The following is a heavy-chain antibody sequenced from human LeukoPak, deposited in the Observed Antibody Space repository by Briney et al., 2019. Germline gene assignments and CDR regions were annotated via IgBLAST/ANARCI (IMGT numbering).Heavy chain of an antibody. D-gene: IGHD1-14*01. CDR3: ANDLPGKVWFDY. CDR2: ISGSGTST. J-gene: IGHJ4*02. Sequence: PGGSLRLSCAASGFSFSNYAMTWARQAPGKGLEWVSSISGSGTSTYYADSVKGRFTISRDNSKNTVYLQMNSLRVEDTAVYYCANDLPGKVWFDYWAQGTLVIVSS. CDR1: GFSFSNYA. V-gene: IGHV3-23*01.